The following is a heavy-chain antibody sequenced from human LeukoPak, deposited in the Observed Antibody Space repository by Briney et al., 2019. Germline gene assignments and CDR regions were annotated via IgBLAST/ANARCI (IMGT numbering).Heavy chain of an antibody. CDR1: GFTFSSYG. J-gene: IGHJ4*02. V-gene: IGHV3-49*04. Sequence: PGGSLRLSCAASGFTFSSYGMHWVRQAPGKGLEWVGFIRSKAYGGTTEYAASVKGRFTISRDDSKSIAYLQMNSLKTEDTAVYYCTRRRQWLATGGHYFDYWGQGTLVTVSS. CDR2: IRSKAYGGTT. D-gene: IGHD6-19*01. CDR3: TRRRQWLATGGHYFDY.